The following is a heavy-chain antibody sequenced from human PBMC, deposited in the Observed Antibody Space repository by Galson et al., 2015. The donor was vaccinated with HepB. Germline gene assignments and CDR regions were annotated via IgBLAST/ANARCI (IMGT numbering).Heavy chain of an antibody. Sequence: SLRLSCAASGFTFSSYGMHWVRQAPGKGLEWVAVIPYDGSNKYYADSVKGRFTISRDNSKNTLYLQMNSLRAEDTAVYYCAKRGIAAAFDYWGQGTLVTVSS. CDR1: GFTFSSYG. V-gene: IGHV3-30*18. D-gene: IGHD6-13*01. J-gene: IGHJ4*02. CDR2: IPYDGSNK. CDR3: AKRGIAAAFDY.